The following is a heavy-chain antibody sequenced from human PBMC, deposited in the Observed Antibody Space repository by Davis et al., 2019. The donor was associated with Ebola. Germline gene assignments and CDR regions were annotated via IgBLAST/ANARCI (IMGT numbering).Heavy chain of an antibody. CDR2: VYYSGST. D-gene: IGHD6-19*01. CDR3: ARGSQWLGPDY. CDR1: GGSIKTNY. V-gene: IGHV4-59*01. Sequence: SETLSLTCTVSGGSIKTNYWSWIRQPPGKGLEWIGHVYYSGSTHYNPSLRSPVTMSVDTSKNQFSLKLFSVTAADTAVYYCARGSQWLGPDYWGQGTLVTVSS. J-gene: IGHJ4*02.